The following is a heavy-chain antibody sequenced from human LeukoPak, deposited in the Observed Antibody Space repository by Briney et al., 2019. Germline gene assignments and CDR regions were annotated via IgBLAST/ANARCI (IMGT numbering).Heavy chain of an antibody. D-gene: IGHD6-19*01. CDR3: AKDRSHSGCYDY. V-gene: IGHV3-23*01. CDR2: ISGSGGST. CDR1: GFTFSSYA. Sequence: GGSLRLSCAASGFTFSSYAMSWVRQAPGKGLEWVSAISGSGGSTYYADSVKGRFTISGDNSKNTLYLQMNSLRAEDTAVYYCAKDRSHSGCYDYWGQGTLVTVSS. J-gene: IGHJ4*02.